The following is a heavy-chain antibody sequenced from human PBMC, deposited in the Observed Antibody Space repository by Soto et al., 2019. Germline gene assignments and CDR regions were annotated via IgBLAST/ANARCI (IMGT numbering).Heavy chain of an antibody. CDR3: ARDLGGWPDY. D-gene: IGHD2-15*01. CDR1: GYTFTSYA. Sequence: QVQLVQSGAEVKKPGASVKVSCKASGYTFTSYAMHWVRQAPGQRLEWMGWINAGNGNTKYSQKFQGRVIITRDTAASTDYMELSSLRSEDTGVYYCARDLGGWPDYWGQGTLVTVSS. V-gene: IGHV1-3*01. J-gene: IGHJ4*02. CDR2: INAGNGNT.